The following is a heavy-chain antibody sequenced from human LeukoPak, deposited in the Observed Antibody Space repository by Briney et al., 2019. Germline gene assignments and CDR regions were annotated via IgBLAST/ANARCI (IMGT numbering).Heavy chain of an antibody. J-gene: IGHJ6*03. CDR3: ARGYYYDSSGYYYYYYYMDV. D-gene: IGHD3-22*01. CDR1: GFTFSNYW. V-gene: IGHV3-7*01. CDR2: INQDGSEK. Sequence: GGSLRLSCAASGFTFSNYWMHWVRQAPGKGLEWVANINQDGSEKYNVDSVKGRFTISRDNAKNSLYLQMNSLRAEDTAVYYCARGYYYDSSGYYYYYYYMDVWGKGTTVTISS.